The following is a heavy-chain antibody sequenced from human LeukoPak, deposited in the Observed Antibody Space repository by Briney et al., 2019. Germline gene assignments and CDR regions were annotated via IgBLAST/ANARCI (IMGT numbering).Heavy chain of an antibody. V-gene: IGHV1-8*01. CDR1: GYTFSSHD. CDR2: MNPNSGNT. J-gene: IGHJ4*02. D-gene: IGHD3-10*01. CDR3: AKAVKYSYGSGSSYYFDY. Sequence: GASVKVSCKASGYTFSSHDVNWVRQATGQGLEWMGWMNPNSGNTGYAQKFQGRVTMTRNTSISTAYMKLTSLTSEDSAVYYCAKAVKYSYGSGSSYYFDYWGQGALVTVSS.